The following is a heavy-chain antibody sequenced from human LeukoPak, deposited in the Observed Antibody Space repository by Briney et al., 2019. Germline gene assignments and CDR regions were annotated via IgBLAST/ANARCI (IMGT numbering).Heavy chain of an antibody. V-gene: IGHV1-2*02. J-gene: IGHJ4*02. Sequence: ASVKVSCKASGYTFTGYYMHWVRQAPGQGLEWMGWINPNSGGTNYAQKFQGRVTMTRDTSISTAYMELSRLRSDDTAVYYCARDGLGSSGGSGYWGQGTLVTVSS. CDR3: ARDGLGSSGGSGY. D-gene: IGHD6-19*01. CDR2: INPNSGGT. CDR1: GYTFTGYY.